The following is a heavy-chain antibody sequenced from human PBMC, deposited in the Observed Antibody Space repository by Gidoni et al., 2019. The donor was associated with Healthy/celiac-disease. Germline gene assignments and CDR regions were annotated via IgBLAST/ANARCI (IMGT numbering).Heavy chain of an antibody. CDR1: GYTFTGYY. Sequence: QVQLVQSGAEVKKPGASVKVACKASGYTFTGYYMPWVRQAPGQGLEWMGWINPNSGGTNYAQKFQGRVTMTRDTSISTAYMELSRLRSDDTAVYYCARATVPTYYYDSSGYLHFDYWGQGTLVTVSS. J-gene: IGHJ4*02. CDR3: ARATVPTYYYDSSGYLHFDY. V-gene: IGHV1-2*02. D-gene: IGHD3-22*01. CDR2: INPNSGGT.